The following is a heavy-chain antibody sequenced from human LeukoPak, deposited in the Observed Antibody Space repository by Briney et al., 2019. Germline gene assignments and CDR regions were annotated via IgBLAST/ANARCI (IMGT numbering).Heavy chain of an antibody. D-gene: IGHD3-9*01. CDR2: INAGNGNT. V-gene: IGHV1-3*01. CDR3: ARAPGLRYFDWLPDYFDY. CDR1: GYTFTSYA. Sequence: ASVKVSCKASGYTFTSYAMHWVRQAPGQRLEWMEWINAGNGNTEYSQKFQGRVTITRDTSASTAYMELSSLRSEDTAVYYCARAPGLRYFDWLPDYFDYWGQGTLVTVSS. J-gene: IGHJ4*02.